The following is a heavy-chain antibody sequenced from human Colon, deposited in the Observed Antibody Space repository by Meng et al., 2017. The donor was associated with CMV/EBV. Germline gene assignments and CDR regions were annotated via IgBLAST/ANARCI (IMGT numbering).Heavy chain of an antibody. CDR1: YLIFRSYD. J-gene: IGHJ5*02. CDR3: TKHPFSTSVT. Sequence: VQLFESGGGVVQPGESLSLSCAAPYLIFRSYDMHWVRQAPGKGPQWVAFIYRDGRDKRYLDSVRGRFTISRDNSKNTMYLQMNSLRLEDTALYFCTKHPFSTSVTWGKGTLVTVSS. V-gene: IGHV3-30*02. CDR2: IYRDGRDK. D-gene: IGHD2-2*01.